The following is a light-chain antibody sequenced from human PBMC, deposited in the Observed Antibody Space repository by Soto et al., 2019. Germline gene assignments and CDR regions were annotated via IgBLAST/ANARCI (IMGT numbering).Light chain of an antibody. CDR1: QYVGTR. V-gene: IGKV3-11*01. Sequence: EIVMTQSPATLSVSPGERVTLSCRASQYVGTRLAWYQHKPGQAPRLLIYYTSNRATGIPARFSGSGSGTDFTLTINSLAPEDFAIYYCHQRQSWPRTFGQGTKVDI. CDR3: HQRQSWPRT. CDR2: YTS. J-gene: IGKJ1*01.